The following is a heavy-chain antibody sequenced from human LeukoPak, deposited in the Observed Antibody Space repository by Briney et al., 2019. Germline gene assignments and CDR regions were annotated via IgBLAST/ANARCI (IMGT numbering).Heavy chain of an antibody. J-gene: IGHJ6*02. CDR2: IYSGGST. Sequence: PGGSLRLSCAASGFTVSSNYMSWVRQAPGKGLEGVSVIYSGGSTYYADSVKGRFTISRDNSKNTLYLQMNSLRAEDTAVYYCARGDGSGWYIVSDYYYYGMDVWGQGTTVTVSS. CDR3: ARGDGSGWYIVSDYYYYGMDV. CDR1: GFTVSSNY. D-gene: IGHD6-19*01. V-gene: IGHV3-53*01.